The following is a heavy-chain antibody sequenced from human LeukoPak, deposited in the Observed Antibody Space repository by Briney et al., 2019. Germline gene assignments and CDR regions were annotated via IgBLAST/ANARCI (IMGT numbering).Heavy chain of an antibody. D-gene: IGHD2-2*01. Sequence: GGSLRLSCAASGFTFSSYGMHWVRQAPGKGLEWVAVISYDGSNKYYADSVKGRFTISRDNSKNTLYLQMNSLRAEDTAVYYCAKDLLAGSRPSWFDPWGQGTLVTVSS. CDR2: ISYDGSNK. CDR1: GFTFSSYG. CDR3: AKDLLAGSRPSWFDP. J-gene: IGHJ5*02. V-gene: IGHV3-30*18.